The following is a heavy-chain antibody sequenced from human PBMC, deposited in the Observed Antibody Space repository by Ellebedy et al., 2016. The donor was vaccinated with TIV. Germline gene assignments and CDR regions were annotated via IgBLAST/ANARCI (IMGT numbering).Heavy chain of an antibody. CDR2: IYYSGSA. CDR1: GGSISNSDYY. V-gene: IGHV4-39*07. D-gene: IGHD1-1*01. CDR3: ARDPARTRESFDT. J-gene: IGHJ5*02. Sequence: MPSETLSLTCTVSGGSISNSDYYWNWIRQPPGKGLEWIGSIYYSGSAYYNPSLKSRVTVSVDTSKNQFSLNLRSVTAADTAVYYWARDPARTRESFDTWGQGTLVTVSS.